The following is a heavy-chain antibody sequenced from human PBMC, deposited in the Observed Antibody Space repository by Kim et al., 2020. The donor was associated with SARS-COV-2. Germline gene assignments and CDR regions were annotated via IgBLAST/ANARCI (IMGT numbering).Heavy chain of an antibody. CDR3: ARDKAAGSGRSDS. D-gene: IGHD6-19*01. CDR2: IKYDGSEQ. CDR1: GFSLGNYW. Sequence: GGSLRLSCEASGFSLGNYWMSWVRQAPGKGSQWVSNIKYDGSEQNYVDSVRGRFTVSRDIAKNSLYLQMNSLRVEDTAVYYCARDKAAGSGRSDSWGQGT. J-gene: IGHJ4*02. V-gene: IGHV3-7*01.